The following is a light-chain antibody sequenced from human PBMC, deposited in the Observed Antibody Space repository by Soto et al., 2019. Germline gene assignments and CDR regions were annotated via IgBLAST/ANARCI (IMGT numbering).Light chain of an antibody. Sequence: DIQMTQSPSTLSASVGDRVTITCRASQSISSWLAWYQQKPGKAPKLLIYDASSLESGVPSRFSGSGSGTEFTLTISSLQPDDFATYYCQQYNRYLTFGQGTKVEIK. V-gene: IGKV1-5*01. J-gene: IGKJ1*01. CDR1: QSISSW. CDR3: QQYNRYLT. CDR2: DAS.